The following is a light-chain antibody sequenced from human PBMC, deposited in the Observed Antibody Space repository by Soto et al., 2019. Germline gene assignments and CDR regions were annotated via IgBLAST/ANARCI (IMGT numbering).Light chain of an antibody. CDR2: SNN. Sequence: QSVLTQPPSASGTPGQRVTISCSGSSSNIGSNTVNWYQQLPGTAPNLLIYSNNQRPSGVPDRFSGSNSGTSASLAISGLQAGDEDAYCCSAWDDSLNGVVFGGGTKLTVL. J-gene: IGLJ2*01. CDR1: SSNIGSNT. V-gene: IGLV1-44*01. CDR3: SAWDDSLNGVV.